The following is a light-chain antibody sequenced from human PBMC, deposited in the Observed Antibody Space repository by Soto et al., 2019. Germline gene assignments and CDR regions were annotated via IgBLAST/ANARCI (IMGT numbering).Light chain of an antibody. V-gene: IGKV1-5*01. CDR2: DAS. CDR3: QQYNSL. J-gene: IGKJ1*01. Sequence: DIQMTQSPSTLSASVGDRVTITCRASQSIGSWLAWYQQKPGKAPKLLIYDASSLESGVPSRFSGSGSGTEFTLTISSLQPDDFATYYCQQYNSLFGQETKVEIK. CDR1: QSIGSW.